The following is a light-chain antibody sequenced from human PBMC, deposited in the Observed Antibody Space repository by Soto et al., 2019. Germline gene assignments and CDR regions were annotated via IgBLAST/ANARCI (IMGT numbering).Light chain of an antibody. CDR2: EVT. Sequence: QSAPTQPPSASGSPGQSVTISCTGTSSDVGGYNYVSWYQQHPGKAPKLMIHEVTKRPSGVPDRFSGSKSGNTASLTVSGLQAEDEADYYCSSYAGSNNLVFGGGTKVTVL. V-gene: IGLV2-8*01. CDR3: SSYAGSNNLV. J-gene: IGLJ2*01. CDR1: SSDVGGYNY.